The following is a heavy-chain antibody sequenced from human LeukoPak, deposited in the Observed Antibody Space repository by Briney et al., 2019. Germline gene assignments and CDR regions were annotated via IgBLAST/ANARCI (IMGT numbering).Heavy chain of an antibody. CDR1: GGSFSGYY. D-gene: IGHD3-10*01. Sequence: TSETLSLTCAVYGGSFSGYYWSWIRQPPGKGLEWIGEINHSGSTNYNPSLKSRVTISVDTSKNQFSLKLSSVAAAGTAVYYCARPMVREGHWYFDLWGRVTLVTVSS. CDR3: ARPMVREGHWYFDL. CDR2: INHSGST. J-gene: IGHJ2*01. V-gene: IGHV4-34*01.